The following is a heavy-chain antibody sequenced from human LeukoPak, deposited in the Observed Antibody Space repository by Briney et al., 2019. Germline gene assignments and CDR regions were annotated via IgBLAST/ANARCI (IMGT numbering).Heavy chain of an antibody. CDR3: ARSYSSGWYYFDY. CDR1: GGSFSGYY. CDR2: IYTSGST. Sequence: SETLSLTCAVYGGSFSGYYWSWIRQPPGKGLEWIGRIYTSGSTNYNPSLKSRVTISVDKSKNQFSLKLSSVTAADTAVYYCARSYSSGWYYFDYWGQGTLVTVSS. D-gene: IGHD6-19*01. J-gene: IGHJ4*02. V-gene: IGHV4-59*10.